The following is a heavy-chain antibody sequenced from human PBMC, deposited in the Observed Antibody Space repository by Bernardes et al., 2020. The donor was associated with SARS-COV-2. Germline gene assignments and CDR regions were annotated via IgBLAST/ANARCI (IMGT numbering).Heavy chain of an antibody. J-gene: IGHJ4*02. V-gene: IGHV4-59*01. CDR2: VYSSGST. D-gene: IGHD3-22*01. CDR1: GYTFTRYW. CDR3: ARGGADYYDTSGFYWSFDY. Sequence: SCNASGYTFTRYWIGWVRQVPGKGLEWIGYVYSSGSTNYNPSLTGRVTASIDTSKNQFSLRLTSMTAADTAIYYCARGGADYYDTSGFYWSFDYWGQGSLVAVS.